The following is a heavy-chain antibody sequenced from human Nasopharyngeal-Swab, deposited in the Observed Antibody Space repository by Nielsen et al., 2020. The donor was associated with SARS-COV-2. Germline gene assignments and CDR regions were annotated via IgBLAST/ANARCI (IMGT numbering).Heavy chain of an antibody. Sequence: VRQAPGKGLAWVSAISGSGSSTYYADSVKGRFTISRDNSKNTLYLQMNSLRAEDAAVYYCAKQRYCSSTSCYGGGFDYWGQGTLVTVSS. CDR2: ISGSGSST. CDR3: AKQRYCSSTSCYGGGFDY. J-gene: IGHJ4*02. V-gene: IGHV3-23*01. D-gene: IGHD2-2*01.